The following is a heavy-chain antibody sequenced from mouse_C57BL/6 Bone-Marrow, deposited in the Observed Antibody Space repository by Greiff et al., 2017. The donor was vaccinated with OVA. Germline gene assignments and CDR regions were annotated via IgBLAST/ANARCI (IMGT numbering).Heavy chain of an antibody. CDR3: ASEAIYYGNYVYFDY. J-gene: IGHJ2*01. V-gene: IGHV1-64*01. CDR2: IHPNSGST. Sequence: QVQLQQPGAELVKPGASVKLSCKASGYTFTSYWMHWVKQRPGQGLEWIGMIHPNSGSTNYNEKFKSKATLTVDKSSSTAYMQLSSLTSEDSAVYYVASEAIYYGNYVYFDYWGQGTTLTVSS. D-gene: IGHD2-1*01. CDR1: GYTFTSYW.